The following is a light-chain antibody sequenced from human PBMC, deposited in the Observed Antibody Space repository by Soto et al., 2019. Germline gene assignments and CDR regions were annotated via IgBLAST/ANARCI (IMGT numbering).Light chain of an antibody. CDR3: QQYNNWPPT. J-gene: IGKJ5*01. CDR2: DAS. CDR1: QSVRSS. Sequence: EIVMTQSPATLSVSLGERVTLSCRASQSVRSSLAWYQQKPGQAPRLLIYDASTRAPGIPARFSGSGSGTELTHTISSLQSDDFAVYHCQQYNNWPPTFGHGTRLEIK. V-gene: IGKV3-15*01.